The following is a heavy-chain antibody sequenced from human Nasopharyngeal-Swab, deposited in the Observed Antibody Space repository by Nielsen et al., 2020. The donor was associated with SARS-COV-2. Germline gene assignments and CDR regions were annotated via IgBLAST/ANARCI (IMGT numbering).Heavy chain of an antibody. D-gene: IGHD2-15*01. V-gene: IGHV3-23*01. CDR3: AKDQGYCSGGSCYDYYYYMDV. Sequence: GGSLRLSCAASGFTFSSYAMSWVRKAPGKGLEWVSAISGSGGSTYYADSVKGRFTISRDNSKNTLYLQMNSLRAEDTAVYYCAKDQGYCSGGSCYDYYYYMDVWGKGTTVTVSS. CDR2: ISGSGGST. CDR1: GFTFSSYA. J-gene: IGHJ6*03.